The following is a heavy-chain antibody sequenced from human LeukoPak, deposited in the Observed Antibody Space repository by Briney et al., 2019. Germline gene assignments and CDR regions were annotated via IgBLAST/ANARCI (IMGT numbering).Heavy chain of an antibody. D-gene: IGHD5-18*01. CDR3: ARDPPVDTAMVPAFDI. CDR2: ISSSSSYI. CDR1: GFTFSSYS. V-gene: IGHV3-21*01. J-gene: IGHJ3*02. Sequence: GGSLRLSCAASGFTFSSYSMNWVRQAPGKGLEWVSSISSSSSYIYYADSVKGRFTISRDNAKNSLYPQMNSLRAEDTAVYYCARDPPVDTAMVPAFDIWGQGTMVTVSS.